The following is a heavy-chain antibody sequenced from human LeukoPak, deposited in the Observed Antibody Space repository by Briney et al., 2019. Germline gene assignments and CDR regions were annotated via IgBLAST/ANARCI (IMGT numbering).Heavy chain of an antibody. CDR1: GFTFRGSG. D-gene: IGHD5-18*01. CDR3: ASSLLSSGYTLIDY. Sequence: PGGSLRLSCAASGFTFRGSGMHWVRQASGKGLEWVGRIRSEANSYATAYAESVKGRFTFSRDDSKNTAYLQMNSLKTEDTAVYYCASSLLSSGYTLIDYWGQGTLVTVSS. CDR2: IRSEANSYAT. V-gene: IGHV3-73*01. J-gene: IGHJ4*02.